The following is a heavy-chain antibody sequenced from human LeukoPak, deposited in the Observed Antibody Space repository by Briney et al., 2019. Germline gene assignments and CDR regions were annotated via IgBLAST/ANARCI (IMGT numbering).Heavy chain of an antibody. CDR1: GGTFSSYA. V-gene: IGHV1-69*06. CDR3: ARGYCSSTSCYAFDI. J-gene: IGHJ3*02. CDR2: IIPIFGTA. D-gene: IGHD2-2*01. Sequence: SVKVSCTASGGTFSSYAISWVRQAPGQGLEWMGGIIPIFGTANYAQKFQGRVTITADKSTSTAYMELSSLRSEDTAVYYCARGYCSSTSCYAFDIWGQGTMVTVSA.